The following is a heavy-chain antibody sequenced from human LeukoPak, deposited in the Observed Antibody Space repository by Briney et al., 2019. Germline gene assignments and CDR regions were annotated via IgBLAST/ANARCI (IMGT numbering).Heavy chain of an antibody. V-gene: IGHV1-46*01. CDR3: ARGQYYYDSSQDFDY. CDR1: GYTFTSYY. D-gene: IGHD3-22*01. Sequence: ASVKVSCYASGYTFTSYYMHWVRQAPGQGLEWMGIINPSGGSTSYEQKFQGRVTMTRDMSTSTVYMELSSLRSEDTAVYYCARGQYYYDSSQDFDYWGQGTLVTVSS. J-gene: IGHJ4*02. CDR2: INPSGGST.